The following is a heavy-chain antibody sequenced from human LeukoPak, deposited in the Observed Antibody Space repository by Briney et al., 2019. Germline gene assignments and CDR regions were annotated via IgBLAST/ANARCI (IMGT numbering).Heavy chain of an antibody. V-gene: IGHV1-69*13. CDR2: IIPILGTA. D-gene: IGHD2-21*02. CDR3: ARSLLAYCGGDCYSLQH. CDR1: GGTFSSYA. Sequence: SAKVSCKASGGTFSSYAISWVRQAPGQGLEWMGGIIPILGTANYAQKFQGRVTITADESTSTAYMELSSLRSEDTAVYYCARSLLAYCGGDCYSLQHWGQGTLVTVSS. J-gene: IGHJ1*01.